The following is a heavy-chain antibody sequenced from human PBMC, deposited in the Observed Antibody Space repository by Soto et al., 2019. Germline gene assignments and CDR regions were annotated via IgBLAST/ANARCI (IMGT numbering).Heavy chain of an antibody. CDR2: MYHSGST. CDR1: GGSISSGGYS. V-gene: IGHV4-30-2*01. CDR3: AGGSYYYDSRGYYHY. Sequence: PSETLCLTCAGSGGSISSGGYSWSWIRQPPGKGLEWIGYMYHSGSTYYNPSLKSRVTISIDRSKNQFSLKLSSVTAADTAVYYWAGGSYYYDSRGYYHYWGQGTLVTVSS. J-gene: IGHJ4*01. D-gene: IGHD3-22*01.